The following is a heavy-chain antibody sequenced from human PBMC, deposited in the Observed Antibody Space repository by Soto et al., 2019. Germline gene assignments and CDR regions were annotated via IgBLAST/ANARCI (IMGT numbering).Heavy chain of an antibody. D-gene: IGHD6-19*01. CDR2: IYHTGNT. Sequence: PSETLSLTCAVSGYSISGGYYVGWIRQPPGKGLEWIGSIYHTGNTYYSPTLDSRVTISVDTSKSHFSLRLTSVTAADTAVYYCAGARIVEAGTIPDYWDQGTLVAVSS. J-gene: IGHJ4*02. CDR1: GYSISGGYY. V-gene: IGHV4-38-2*01. CDR3: AGARIVEAGTIPDY.